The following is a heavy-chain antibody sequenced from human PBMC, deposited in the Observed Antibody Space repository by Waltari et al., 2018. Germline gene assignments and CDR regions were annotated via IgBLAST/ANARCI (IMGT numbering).Heavy chain of an antibody. J-gene: IGHJ6*03. CDR3: ASQGTTLYYYYMDV. CDR2: IYYSGST. V-gene: IGHV4-59*01. D-gene: IGHD4-17*01. Sequence: QVQLQESGPGMVKHSETLSLTCTVSGGSISSYYRSWIRPPPGKGLEWIGYIYYSGSTNYNPSLKSRVTISVDTSKNQFSLKLSSVTAADTAVYYCASQGTTLYYYYMDVWGKGTTVTVSS. CDR1: GGSISSYY.